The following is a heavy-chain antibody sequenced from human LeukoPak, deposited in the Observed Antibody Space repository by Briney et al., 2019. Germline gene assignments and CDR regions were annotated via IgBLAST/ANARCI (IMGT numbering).Heavy chain of an antibody. CDR1: GGSISSGDYY. Sequence: SQTLSLACTVSGGSISSGDYYWSWIRQPPGKGLEWIAYMYYSGSTYYNPSLESRVTMSADTSKNQLSLKLSSVTAADTAVYYCARPYYYDSRIDPWGQGILVTVSS. V-gene: IGHV4-30-4*01. J-gene: IGHJ5*02. CDR3: ARPYYYDSRIDP. CDR2: MYYSGST. D-gene: IGHD3-22*01.